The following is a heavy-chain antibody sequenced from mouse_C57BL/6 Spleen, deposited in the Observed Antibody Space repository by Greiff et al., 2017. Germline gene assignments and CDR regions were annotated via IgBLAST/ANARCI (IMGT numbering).Heavy chain of an antibody. D-gene: IGHD1-1*01. CDR2: ISSGSSTL. CDR1: GFTFSDYG. Sequence: DVMLVESGGGLVKPGGSLKLSCAASGFTFSDYGMHWVRQAPEKGLEWVAYISSGSSTLYYADTVKGRFTISRDNAKNTLFLQMTSLRSEDTAMYYCAREGYYGSSWFAYWGQGTLVTVSA. CDR3: AREGYYGSSWFAY. V-gene: IGHV5-17*01. J-gene: IGHJ3*01.